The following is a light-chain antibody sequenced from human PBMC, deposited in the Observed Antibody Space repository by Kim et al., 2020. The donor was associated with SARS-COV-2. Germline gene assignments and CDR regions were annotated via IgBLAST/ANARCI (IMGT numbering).Light chain of an antibody. J-gene: IGLJ3*02. V-gene: IGLV1-44*01. CDR2: SNT. CDR3: AAWDDSLNGWV. Sequence: GQRVTSSCSGSSSNVGSYGVHWFYQFPGTAPKLLISSNTQRPSGVPDRFSGSKSGTSASLAISWLQSEDEGYYYCAAWDDSLNGWVFGGGTQLTVL. CDR1: SSNVGSYG.